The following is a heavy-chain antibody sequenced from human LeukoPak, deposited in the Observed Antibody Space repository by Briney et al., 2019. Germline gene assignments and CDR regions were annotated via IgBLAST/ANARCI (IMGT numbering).Heavy chain of an antibody. CDR1: GYTFIAHY. D-gene: IGHD6-13*01. Sequence: ASVRVSCKASGYTFIAHYLHWVRQAPGQGLEWMGWINPNSGDTKYAQKFQGWVTMTRDTSISTAYMELSSLRSEDTAVYYCAREGVAATGLDYWGQGTLVTVSS. CDR3: AREGVAATGLDY. V-gene: IGHV1-2*04. J-gene: IGHJ4*02. CDR2: INPNSGDT.